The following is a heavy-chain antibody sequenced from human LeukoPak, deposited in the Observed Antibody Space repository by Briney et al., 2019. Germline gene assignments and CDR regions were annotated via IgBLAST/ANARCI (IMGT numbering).Heavy chain of an antibody. J-gene: IGHJ4*02. D-gene: IGHD5-18*01. CDR3: AKALGNSYGHFDS. V-gene: IGHV3-23*01. CDR1: GFTFSRHA. Sequence: GGSLRLSCAASGFTFSRHAMSWVRQAPGKGLEWVSGISGSGGSTYYADSVKGRFTISRDNSKNTLYLQVSSLRGEDTAVYYCAKALGNSYGHFDSWGQGALVTVSS. CDR2: ISGSGGST.